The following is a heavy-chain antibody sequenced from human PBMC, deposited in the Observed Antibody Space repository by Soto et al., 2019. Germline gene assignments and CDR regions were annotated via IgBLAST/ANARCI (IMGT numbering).Heavy chain of an antibody. J-gene: IGHJ4*02. D-gene: IGHD3-22*01. CDR2: IYWDDDK. CDR3: AHHEYYYDSSGYRILDYFDY. V-gene: IGHV2-5*02. CDR1: GFSLSTSGVG. Sequence: QITLKESGPTLVKPTQTLTLTCTFSGFSLSTSGVGVGWIRQPPGKALEWLALIYWDDDKRYSPSLKSRLTITKDTSKNQVVLTMTNMDPVDTATYYCAHHEYYYDSSGYRILDYFDYWGQGTLVTVSS.